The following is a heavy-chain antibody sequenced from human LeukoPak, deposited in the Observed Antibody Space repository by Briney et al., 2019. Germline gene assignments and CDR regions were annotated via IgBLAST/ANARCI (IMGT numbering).Heavy chain of an antibody. Sequence: KVSCKASGYTFTGYYMHWVRQAPGQGLEWVGRVRTKTNNYATTYAASVKGRFTISRDDSKNTAYLQMNSLGTGDTAVYYCASYDNAGNYYHNYWGQGTLVTVSS. CDR3: ASYDNAGNYYHNY. V-gene: IGHV3-73*01. CDR2: VRTKTNNYAT. CDR1: GYTFTGYY. D-gene: IGHD3-22*01. J-gene: IGHJ4*02.